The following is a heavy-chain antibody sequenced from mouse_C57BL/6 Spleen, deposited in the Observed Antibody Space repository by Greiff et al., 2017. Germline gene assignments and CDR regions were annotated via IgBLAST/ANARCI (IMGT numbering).Heavy chain of an antibody. CDR3: ARHGSGDYYAMDY. CDR2: IYPGSGST. D-gene: IGHD1-1*01. J-gene: IGHJ4*01. V-gene: IGHV1-55*01. Sequence: VQLQQPGAELVKPGASVKMSCKASGYTFTSYWITWVKQRPGQGLEWIGDIYPGSGSTNYNEKFKSKATLTVDTSSSTAYMQLSSLTSEDSAVDDCARHGSGDYYAMDYWGQGTSVTVSS. CDR1: GYTFTSYW.